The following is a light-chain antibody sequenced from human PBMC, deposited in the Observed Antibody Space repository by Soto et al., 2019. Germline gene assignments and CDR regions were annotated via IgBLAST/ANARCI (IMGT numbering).Light chain of an antibody. V-gene: IGLV2-14*03. CDR1: SSDIGGYNS. Sequence: QSALTQPASVSGSPGQSITISCTGTSSDIGGYNSVSWYQQHPGKAPQLLIYDVSYRPSGISSRFSGSKSGNTASLTISGLQAADEADYYCSSYTTTSARVFGGGTKVTVL. J-gene: IGLJ2*01. CDR2: DVS. CDR3: SSYTTTSARV.